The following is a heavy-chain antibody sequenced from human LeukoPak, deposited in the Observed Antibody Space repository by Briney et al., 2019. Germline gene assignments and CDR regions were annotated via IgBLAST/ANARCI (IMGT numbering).Heavy chain of an antibody. CDR1: GGSFSGYY. CDR3: ARSGWIAATRPVDY. CDR2: INHSGST. V-gene: IGHV4-34*01. Sequence: PSETLSLTCAVYGGSFSGYYWSWIRQPPGKGLEWIGEINHSGSTNYNPSLKSRVTISVDTSKNQFSLKLSSVTAADTAVYYCARSGWIAATRPVDYWGQGTLVTVSS. D-gene: IGHD2-15*01. J-gene: IGHJ4*02.